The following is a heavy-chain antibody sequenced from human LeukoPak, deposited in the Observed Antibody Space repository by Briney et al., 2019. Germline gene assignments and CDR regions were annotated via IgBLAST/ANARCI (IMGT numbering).Heavy chain of an antibody. V-gene: IGHV3-69-1*01. Sequence: PGGSLRLSCAASGFTFSSYEMNWVRQAPGKGLEWVSSISSSSNLYYADSVKGRFTISRANAKNSLYLEMNSLRAEDTAVYYCARGADYDILTGYMDVWGKGTTVTVSS. D-gene: IGHD3-9*01. CDR2: ISSSSNL. CDR1: GFTFSSYE. CDR3: ARGADYDILTGYMDV. J-gene: IGHJ6*03.